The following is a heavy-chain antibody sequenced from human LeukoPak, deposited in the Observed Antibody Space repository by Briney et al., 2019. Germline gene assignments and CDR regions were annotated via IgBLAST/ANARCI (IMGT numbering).Heavy chain of an antibody. CDR1: GYTFTSYD. CDR2: MNPNSGNT. V-gene: IGHV1-8*01. J-gene: IGHJ6*02. D-gene: IGHD3-3*01. Sequence: ASVKVSCKASGYTFTSYDINWVRQATGQGLEWMGWMNPNSGNTGYAQKFQGRVTMTRNTSISTAYMELSSLRSEDTAVYYCARKIFGVVRYYYYYGMDVWAKGPRSPSP. CDR3: ARKIFGVVRYYYYYGMDV.